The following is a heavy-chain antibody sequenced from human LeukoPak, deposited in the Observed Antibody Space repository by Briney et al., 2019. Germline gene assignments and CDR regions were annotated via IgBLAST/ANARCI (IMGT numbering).Heavy chain of an antibody. J-gene: IGHJ4*02. V-gene: IGHV3-7*01. D-gene: IGHD1-26*01. CDR3: AREWDATFDY. Sequence: GGSLRLSCADSGFTFSSYWMSWVRQAAGKGLEWVANIKQDGSEKYYVDSVKGRFTISRDNAKNSLYLQMNSLRAEDTAVYYCAREWDATFDYWGQGILVTVSS. CDR1: GFTFSSYW. CDR2: IKQDGSEK.